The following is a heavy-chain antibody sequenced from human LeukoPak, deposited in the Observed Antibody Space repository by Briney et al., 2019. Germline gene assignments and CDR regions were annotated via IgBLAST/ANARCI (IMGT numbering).Heavy chain of an antibody. V-gene: IGHV1-69*06. J-gene: IGHJ2*01. CDR3: ARAKVSSYPTYWYFDL. CDR2: IFTVFGTT. Sequence: GASVKVSCKASGDTFSRYALSWVRQAPGQGLEWMGGIFTVFGTTHYAKDLQGRVTITADKSTNTVYMELTSLRSEDTAIYYCARAKVSSYPTYWYFDLWGRGTLVTVSS. D-gene: IGHD3-16*02. CDR1: GDTFSRYA.